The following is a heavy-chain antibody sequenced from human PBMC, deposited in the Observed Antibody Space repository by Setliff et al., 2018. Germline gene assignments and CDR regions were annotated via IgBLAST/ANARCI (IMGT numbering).Heavy chain of an antibody. D-gene: IGHD2-2*01. Sequence: ASVKVSCKASGYTFTGYYIHWVRQAPGQGLEWVGWISPYSGNTYYAPKFQGRITMTTDTSTTTAYMELKSLRSDDTAIYYCSRLVRYCTRTSCQRLSGDDYWGQGALVTVSS. CDR3: SRLVRYCTRTSCQRLSGDDY. J-gene: IGHJ4*02. CDR1: GYTFTGYY. CDR2: ISPYSGNT. V-gene: IGHV1-18*04.